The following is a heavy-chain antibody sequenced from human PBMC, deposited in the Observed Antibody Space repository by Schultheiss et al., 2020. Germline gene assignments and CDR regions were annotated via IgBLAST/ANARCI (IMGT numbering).Heavy chain of an antibody. V-gene: IGHV4-34*11. CDR2: IYYSGST. CDR3: ARGHPDCSSTSCYFSSSSRKKCDY. J-gene: IGHJ4*02. D-gene: IGHD2-2*01. CDR1: GGSFSGYY. Sequence: SETLSLTCAVYGGSFSGYYWSWIRQPPGKGLEWIGYIYYSGSTNYNPSLKSRVTISVDTSKNQFSLKLSSVTAADTAVYYCARGHPDCSSTSCYFSSSSRKKCDYWGRGALVTVAS.